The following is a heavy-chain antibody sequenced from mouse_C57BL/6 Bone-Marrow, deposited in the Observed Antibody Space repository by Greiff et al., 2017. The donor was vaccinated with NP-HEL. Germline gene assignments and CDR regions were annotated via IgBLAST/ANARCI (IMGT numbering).Heavy chain of an antibody. CDR2: IDPSDSYT. CDR1: GYTFTSYW. J-gene: IGHJ2*01. V-gene: IGHV1-50*01. CDR3: ARWDYGSSYDY. Sequence: VQLQQPGAELVKPGASVKLSCKASGYTFTSYWMQWVKQRPGQGLEWIGEIDPSDSYTNYNQKFKGKATFTVDTSSSTAYMQLSSLTSEDSAVYYCARWDYGSSYDYWGQGTTLTVSS. D-gene: IGHD1-1*01.